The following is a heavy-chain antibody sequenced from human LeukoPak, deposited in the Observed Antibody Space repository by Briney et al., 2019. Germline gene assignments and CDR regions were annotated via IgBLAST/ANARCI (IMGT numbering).Heavy chain of an antibody. Sequence: ASVKVSCKSSGCTLSSYAISWVRQAPGQGLEWMGGIIPIFGTANYAQKFQGRVTITADESTSTAYMELSSLRSEDTAVYYCAREECSGGSCNIDYWGQGTLVTVSS. CDR2: IIPIFGTA. CDR1: GCTLSSYA. CDR3: AREECSGGSCNIDY. V-gene: IGHV1-69*13. D-gene: IGHD2-15*01. J-gene: IGHJ4*02.